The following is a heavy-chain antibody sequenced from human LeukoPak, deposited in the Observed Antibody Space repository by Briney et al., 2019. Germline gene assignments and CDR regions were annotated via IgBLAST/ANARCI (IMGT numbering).Heavy chain of an antibody. CDR1: GGSINSVGYY. CDR2: IYHGGTT. V-gene: IGHV4-30-2*01. D-gene: IGHD1-14*01. Sequence: SETLSLTCTVSGGSINSVGYYWSWIRQPPGKGLEWNGYIYHGGTTYYNPSLKSRVSISLDRSQNQFSLRLTSVTAADTAVYYCARDPEGKDYFDYWGQGTLVTVSS. J-gene: IGHJ4*02. CDR3: ARDPEGKDYFDY.